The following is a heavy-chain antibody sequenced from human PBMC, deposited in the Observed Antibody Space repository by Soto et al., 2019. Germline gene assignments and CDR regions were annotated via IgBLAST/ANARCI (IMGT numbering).Heavy chain of an antibody. J-gene: IGHJ4*02. Sequence: SETLSLTCTVSGGSISSSSYYWGWIRQPPGKGLEWIGSIYYSGSTYYNPSLKSRVTISVDTSKNQFSLKLSSVTAADTAVYYCARRGYSSSTDYFDYWGQGTLVTVSS. CDR1: GGSISSSSYY. V-gene: IGHV4-39*01. CDR2: IYYSGST. D-gene: IGHD6-13*01. CDR3: ARRGYSSSTDYFDY.